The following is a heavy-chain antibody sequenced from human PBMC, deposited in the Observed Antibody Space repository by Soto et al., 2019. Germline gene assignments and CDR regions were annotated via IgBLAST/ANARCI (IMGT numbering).Heavy chain of an antibody. D-gene: IGHD6-13*01. CDR3: ARGFHSSSWYDYYYYYYMDV. CDR1: GGSFSGYY. V-gene: IGHV4-34*01. CDR2: INHSGST. J-gene: IGHJ6*03. Sequence: SETLSLTCAVYGGSFSGYYWSWIRQPPGKGLEWIGEINHSGSTNYNPSLKSRVTISVDTSKNQFSLKLSSVTAADTAVYYCARGFHSSSWYDYYYYYYMDVWGKGTTVTVSS.